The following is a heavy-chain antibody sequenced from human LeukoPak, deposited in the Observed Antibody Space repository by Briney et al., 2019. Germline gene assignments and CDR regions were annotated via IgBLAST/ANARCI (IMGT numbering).Heavy chain of an antibody. CDR3: ARAPGSSGYYSFDY. V-gene: IGHV1-8*01. CDR2: MNPNSGNT. D-gene: IGHD3-22*01. Sequence: ASVKVSCKASGYTFTSYDINWVRQATGQGLEWMGWMNPNSGNTGYAQKFQGRVTITRNTSISTAYMELSSLRSEDTAVYYCARAPGSSGYYSFDYWAREPWSPSPQ. CDR1: GYTFTSYD. J-gene: IGHJ4*02.